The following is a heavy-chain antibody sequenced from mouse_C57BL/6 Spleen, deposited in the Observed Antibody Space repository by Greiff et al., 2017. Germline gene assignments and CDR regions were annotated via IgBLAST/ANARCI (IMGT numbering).Heavy chain of an antibody. Sequence: EVMLVESGGGLVQPGGSMKLSCVASGFTFTNYWMNWVRQSPENGLEWVAQIRLKSDNYATHYAESVKERFTISRDDSKSSVYLQMNNLRAEDAGIDYCTGRGYDFFFAYWGQGTLVTVSA. CDR2: IRLKSDNYAT. CDR1: GFTFTNYW. CDR3: TGRGYDFFFAY. D-gene: IGHD2-2*01. J-gene: IGHJ3*01. V-gene: IGHV6-3*01.